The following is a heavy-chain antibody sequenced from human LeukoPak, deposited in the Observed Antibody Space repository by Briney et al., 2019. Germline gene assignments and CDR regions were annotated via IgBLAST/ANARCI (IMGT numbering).Heavy chain of an antibody. J-gene: IGHJ4*02. CDR2: ISAYNGNT. CDR3: AREQQLEWCFDY. CDR1: GYTFTSYG. V-gene: IGHV1-18*01. Sequence: ASVKVSCKASGYTFTSYGISWVRQAPGQGLEWMGWISAYNGNTNYAQKLQGRVTMTTDTSTSTAYMELSSLRSEDTAVYYCAREQQLEWCFDYWGQGTLVTVSS. D-gene: IGHD6-13*01.